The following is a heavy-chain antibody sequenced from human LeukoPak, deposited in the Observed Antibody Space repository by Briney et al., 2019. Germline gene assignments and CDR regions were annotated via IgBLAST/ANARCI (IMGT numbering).Heavy chain of an antibody. J-gene: IGHJ3*02. D-gene: IGHD2-2*01. CDR3: ARADTWGPPRWLPAAFDI. CDR1: GDSVSSNSAA. CDR2: TYYRSKWYN. Sequence: SQTLSLTCAISGDSVSSNSAAWNWIRQSPSRGLEWLGRTYYRSKWYNDYAVSVKSRITINPDTSKNQFSLQLNSVTPEDTAVYYCARADTWGPPRWLPAAFDIWGQGTMVTVSS. V-gene: IGHV6-1*01.